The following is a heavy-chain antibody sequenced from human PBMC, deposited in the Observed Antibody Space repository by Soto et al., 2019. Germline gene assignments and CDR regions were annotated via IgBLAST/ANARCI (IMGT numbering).Heavy chain of an antibody. Sequence: ASVKVSCKASGYTFTGYYMHWVRQAPGQGLEWMGWINPNSGGTNYAQKFQGRVTMTRDTSISTAYMELSRLRSDDTAVYYCARALRLQSSVPTAYWGQGTLVTVSS. V-gene: IGHV1-2*02. CDR2: INPNSGGT. D-gene: IGHD4-4*01. J-gene: IGHJ4*02. CDR3: ARALRLQSSVPTAY. CDR1: GYTFTGYY.